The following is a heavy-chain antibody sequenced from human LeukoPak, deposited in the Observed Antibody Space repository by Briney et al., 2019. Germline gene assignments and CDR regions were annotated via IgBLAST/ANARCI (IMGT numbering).Heavy chain of an antibody. CDR2: ISAYNGNT. V-gene: IGHV1-18*01. CDR3: ATVGDYGYLLVGYFQH. J-gene: IGHJ1*01. CDR1: GYTFTSYG. Sequence: GASVKVSCEASGYTFTSYGISWVRQAPGQGLEWMGWISAYNGNTNYAQKLQGRVTMTTDTSTSTAYMELRSLRSDDTAVYYCATVGDYGYLLVGYFQHWGQGTLVTVSS. D-gene: IGHD4-17*01.